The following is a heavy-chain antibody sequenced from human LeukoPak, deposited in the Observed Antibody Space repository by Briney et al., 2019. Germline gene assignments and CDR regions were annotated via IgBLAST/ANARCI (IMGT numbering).Heavy chain of an antibody. V-gene: IGHV3-9*01. D-gene: IGHD6-13*01. J-gene: IGHJ1*01. Sequence: PGGSLRLSCAASGFSFDDYAMHWVRQAPGKSLERVSGISWNSGSIGYADSVKGRFTISRDNAKNSLYLQMNSLRAEDTALYYCAKDTSSSWYVSSEYFQHWGQGTLVTVSS. CDR2: ISWNSGSI. CDR3: AKDTSSSWYVSSEYFQH. CDR1: GFSFDDYA.